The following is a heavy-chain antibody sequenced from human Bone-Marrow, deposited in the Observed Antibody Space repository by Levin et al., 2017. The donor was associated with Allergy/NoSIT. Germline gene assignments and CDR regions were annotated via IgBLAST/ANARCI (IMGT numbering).Heavy chain of an antibody. CDR1: GGSISSYY. CDR3: ARFKKGPYYDFWSGYYFWPYYYDYGMDV. J-gene: IGHJ6*02. D-gene: IGHD3-3*01. Sequence: PSQTLSLPCTVSGGSISSYYWSWIRQPPGKGLEWIGYIYYSGSTNYNPSLKSRVTISVDTSKNQFSLKLSSVTAADTAVYYCARFKKGPYYDFWSGYYFWPYYYDYGMDVWGQGTTVTVSS. V-gene: IGHV4-59*01. CDR2: IYYSGST.